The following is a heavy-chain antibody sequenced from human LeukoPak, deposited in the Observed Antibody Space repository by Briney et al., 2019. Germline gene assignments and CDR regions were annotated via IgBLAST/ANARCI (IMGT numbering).Heavy chain of an antibody. CDR1: GYTFTNYY. Sequence: ASVKVSCKASGYTFTNYYIHWVRQAPGQGLECMGIINPSGGSTSYAQKFQGRVTMTRDMSTSTVYMELSSLRSEDTAVYYCARSIVGAKDYFDYWGQGTLVTVSS. CDR2: INPSGGST. V-gene: IGHV1-46*01. CDR3: ARSIVGAKDYFDY. D-gene: IGHD1-26*01. J-gene: IGHJ4*02.